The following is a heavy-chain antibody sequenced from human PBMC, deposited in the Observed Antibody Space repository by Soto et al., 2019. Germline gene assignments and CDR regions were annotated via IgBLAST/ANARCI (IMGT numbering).Heavy chain of an antibody. CDR3: ARGLLGSKTMDV. Sequence: GSLRLSCAASGFTFSSFWMHWVRQGSGKGLVWVSRIDSDGSSTSYADSVKGRCTISRDNAKNTLYLQMNSLRAEDTAVYYCARGLLGSKTMDVWGQGTTVTVSS. J-gene: IGHJ6*02. CDR2: IDSDGSST. V-gene: IGHV3-74*01. D-gene: IGHD2-21*01. CDR1: GFTFSSFW.